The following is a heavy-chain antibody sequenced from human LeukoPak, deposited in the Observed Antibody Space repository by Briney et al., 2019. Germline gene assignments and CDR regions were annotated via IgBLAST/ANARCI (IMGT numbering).Heavy chain of an antibody. J-gene: IGHJ3*02. CDR1: GFTFSSYA. D-gene: IGHD6-25*01. V-gene: IGHV3-30-3*01. CDR3: AREGRGGFDI. Sequence: GGSLRLSCAASGFTFSSYAMHWVRQAPGKGLEWVAVISYDGSNKYYADSVKGRFTISRDNAKNSVYLQMNSVRAEDTAVYYCAREGRGGFDIWGQGTMVTVSS. CDR2: ISYDGSNK.